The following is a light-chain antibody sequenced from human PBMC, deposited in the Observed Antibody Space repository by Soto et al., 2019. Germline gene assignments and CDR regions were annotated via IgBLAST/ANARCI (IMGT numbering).Light chain of an antibody. J-gene: IGKJ5*01. CDR1: QSVSNN. Sequence: EIVMTQSPATLSVSLGERATLSCRASQSVSNNVAWYQQKPGQAPRLLILGASTRATGIPARFSGSGSGTEFTLSISSLQSEDFAVYYCKQYKEWPPFTFGQGTRLEIK. V-gene: IGKV3-15*01. CDR2: GAS. CDR3: KQYKEWPPFT.